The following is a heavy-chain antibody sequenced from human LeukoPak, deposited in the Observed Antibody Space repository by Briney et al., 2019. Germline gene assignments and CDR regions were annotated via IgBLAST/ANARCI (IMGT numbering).Heavy chain of an antibody. CDR2: ISGSGSGT. CDR3: AKDLSGIPMSYCDH. D-gene: IGHD1-26*01. V-gene: IGHV3-23*01. J-gene: IGHJ4*02. CDR1: GFTFSSYA. Sequence: GGSLRLSCSASGFTFSSYAIHLVRQAPGKGLEWVSSISGSGSGTYHAGSVKGRVTISRDNSKNTLYLQMNSLRAEDTALYYCAKDLSGIPMSYCDHWGQGTLVTVSS.